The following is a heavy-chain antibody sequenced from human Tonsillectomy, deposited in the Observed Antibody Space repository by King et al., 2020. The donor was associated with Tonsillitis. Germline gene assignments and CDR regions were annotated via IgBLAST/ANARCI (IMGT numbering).Heavy chain of an antibody. J-gene: IGHJ4*02. Sequence: VQLVESGGGLVQPGGSLRLSCVGSGFTLSDHWMSWVRQAPGKGMEWVANIKQDGSEKNYVDSVKGRFTISRDNAKSSVSLQMSSLRAEDTAVYYCARIPHYDQPGYYRPFDFWGQGILDIVSS. CDR2: IKQDGSEK. CDR3: ARIPHYDQPGYYRPFDF. D-gene: IGHD3-9*01. V-gene: IGHV3-7*01. CDR1: GFTLSDHW.